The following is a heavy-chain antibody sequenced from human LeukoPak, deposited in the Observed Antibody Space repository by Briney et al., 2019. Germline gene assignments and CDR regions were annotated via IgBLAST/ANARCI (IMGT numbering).Heavy chain of an antibody. D-gene: IGHD3-10*01. V-gene: IGHV4-4*08. CDR1: GGSISSYY. CDR2: ICSSGST. Sequence: ETLSLTCTVSGGSISSYYWSWIRQPPGKGLEWIAFICSSGSTDYHPSLKSRVTISVYTSKNQFSLKLSSVTAADTAVYYCASGSYPFEYWGQGTLVTVST. CDR3: ASGSYPFEY. J-gene: IGHJ4*02.